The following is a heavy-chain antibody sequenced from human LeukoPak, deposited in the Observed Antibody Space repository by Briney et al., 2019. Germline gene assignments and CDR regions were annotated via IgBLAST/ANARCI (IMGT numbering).Heavy chain of an antibody. V-gene: IGHV3-7*03. D-gene: IGHD2-2*03. CDR1: GFTFSSYW. J-gene: IGHJ6*02. CDR3: ARDGYFFAMDV. Sequence: GGSLRLSCEASGFTFSSYWMSWARQAPGKGLEWVANIKFDGSEKYYTDSVRGRFTVSRDNAKKSLHLEMSRLRAEDTAVYYCARDGYFFAMDVWSQGTTVTVSS. CDR2: IKFDGSEK.